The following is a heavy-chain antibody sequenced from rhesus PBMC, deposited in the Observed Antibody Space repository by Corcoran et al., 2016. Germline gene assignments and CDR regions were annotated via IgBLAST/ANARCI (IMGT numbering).Heavy chain of an antibody. V-gene: IGHV4-80*01. CDR2: INGNSGST. Sequence: QVQLQESGPGLVKPSETLSLTCAVSGGSFSSYWWSWIRQPPGKGLEWIGEINGNSGSTNYNPSLKSRVTISKDASKNQFSLKLSSVTAADTAVYYCVRTYYNIWTGYLDYWGQGVLVTVSS. J-gene: IGHJ4*01. CDR3: VRTYYNIWTGYLDY. CDR1: GGSFSSYW. D-gene: IGHD3-3*01.